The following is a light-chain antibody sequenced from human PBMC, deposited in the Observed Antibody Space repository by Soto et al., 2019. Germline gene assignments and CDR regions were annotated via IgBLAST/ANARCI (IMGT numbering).Light chain of an antibody. CDR3: HQYGNSPLT. CDR1: QRLSASD. Sequence: EIVLTQSPGTLSLSPGQRATLSCRASQRLSASDIAWYQQKPGQAPKFLIYGVSSRATGIPDRFSGSGSGTDFTLTISRLEPDDFGLYYCHQYGNSPLTFGGGTKVDIK. J-gene: IGKJ4*01. V-gene: IGKV3-20*01. CDR2: GVS.